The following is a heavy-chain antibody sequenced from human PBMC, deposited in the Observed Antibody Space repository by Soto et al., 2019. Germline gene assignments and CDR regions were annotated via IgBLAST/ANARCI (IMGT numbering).Heavy chain of an antibody. CDR1: GGSFSGYY. J-gene: IGHJ4*02. Sequence: SETLSLTCAVYGGSFSGYYWSWIRQPPGKGLEWIGEINHSGSTNYNPSLKSRVTISVDTSKNQFSLKLSSVTAADTAVYYCARGVRGLRSYWGQGTLVTVSS. CDR3: ARGVRGLRSY. CDR2: INHSGST. V-gene: IGHV4-34*01. D-gene: IGHD3-10*01.